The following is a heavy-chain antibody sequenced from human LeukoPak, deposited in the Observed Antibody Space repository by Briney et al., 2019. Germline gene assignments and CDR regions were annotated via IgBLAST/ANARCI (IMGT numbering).Heavy chain of an antibody. D-gene: IGHD5-12*01. CDR2: IKQDGSEK. J-gene: IGHJ4*02. CDR3: ARDCLVATCFDY. V-gene: IGHV3-7*01. CDR1: GFTFSSYW. Sequence: GGSLRLSCAASGFTFSSYWMTWVRQAPGKGLEWVANIKQDGSEKYYVDSVKGRFTISRDNAKNSLFLQMNSLRAEDTAVYYCARDCLVATCFDYWGQGTLVTVSS.